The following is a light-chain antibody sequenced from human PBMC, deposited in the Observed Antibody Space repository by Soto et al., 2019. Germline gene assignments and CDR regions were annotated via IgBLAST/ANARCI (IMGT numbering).Light chain of an antibody. CDR3: SSHTTRSTRV. CDR1: SSDVGGYKY. CDR2: EVS. V-gene: IGLV2-14*01. Sequence: QSALTQPASVSGSPGQSITISCTGTSSDVGGYKYVSWYQQYPGKAPKLMIYEVSNRPSGVSNRFSGSKSGNTASLTISGLQAEDEADYYCSSHTTRSTRVFGGGTKLTVL. J-gene: IGLJ3*02.